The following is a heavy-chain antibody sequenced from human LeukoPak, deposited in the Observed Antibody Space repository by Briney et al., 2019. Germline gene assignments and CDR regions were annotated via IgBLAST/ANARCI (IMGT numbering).Heavy chain of an antibody. V-gene: IGHV4-39*01. Sequence: PSEALSLTCADSGGSISSIRYYWGWIRPPPGRGLEWIASIIFSGSNYSHTSLKSRATISVDTSKNQFSLKLSSVTAADTAVYYRARLNYDWWYYMDVWGKGTTVTVS. CDR2: IIFSGSN. J-gene: IGHJ6*03. D-gene: IGHD3-3*01. CDR1: GGSISSIRYY. CDR3: ARLNYDWWYYMDV.